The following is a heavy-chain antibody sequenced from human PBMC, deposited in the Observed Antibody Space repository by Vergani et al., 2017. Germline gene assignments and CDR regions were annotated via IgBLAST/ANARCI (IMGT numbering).Heavy chain of an antibody. CDR2: IRKKVNSYTT. D-gene: IGHD3-3*01. J-gene: IGHJ4*02. Sequence: EVQLVESGGGLVQPGGSLRLSCAASGFSFSDHYMDWVRQAPGKGLEWVDRIRKKVNSYTTEYAASVKGRFTISRDESRDSLYLQMNSLKTEDTAVYYCARVSVEGYYTFDYWGQGTLVTVSS. V-gene: IGHV3-72*01. CDR3: ARVSVEGYYTFDY. CDR1: GFSFSDHY.